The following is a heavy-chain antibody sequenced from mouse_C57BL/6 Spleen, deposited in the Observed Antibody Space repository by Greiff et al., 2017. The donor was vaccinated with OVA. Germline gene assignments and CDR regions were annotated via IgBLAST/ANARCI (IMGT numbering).Heavy chain of an antibody. J-gene: IGHJ3*01. Sequence: EVKLMESGPGLVKPSQSLSLTCSVTGYSITSGYYWNWIRQFPGNKLEWMGYISYDGSNNYNPSLKNRISITRDTSKNQFFLKLNSVTTEDTATYYCARDEAYYGNYGGWFAYWGQVTLVTVSA. CDR2: ISYDGSN. CDR3: ARDEAYYGNYGGWFAY. D-gene: IGHD2-10*01. V-gene: IGHV3-6*01. CDR1: GYSITSGYY.